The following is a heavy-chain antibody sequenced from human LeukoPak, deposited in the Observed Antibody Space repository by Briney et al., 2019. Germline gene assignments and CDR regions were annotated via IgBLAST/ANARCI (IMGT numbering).Heavy chain of an antibody. CDR3: ARDRVPITMVRGETNWFDP. J-gene: IGHJ5*02. CDR1: GYTFTSYD. D-gene: IGHD3-10*01. CDR2: MNPNSGNT. Sequence: GASVKVSCKASGYTFTSYDINWVRQATGQGLEWMGWMNPNSGNTGYAQKFQGRVTMTRNTSISTVYMELSSLRSEDTAVYYCARDRVPITMVRGETNWFDPWGQGTLITVSS. V-gene: IGHV1-8*01.